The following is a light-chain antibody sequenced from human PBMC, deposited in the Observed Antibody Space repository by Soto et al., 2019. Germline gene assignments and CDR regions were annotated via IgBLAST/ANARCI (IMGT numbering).Light chain of an antibody. CDR1: QSVSSN. Sequence: EIVMTQSPATLPVSPGERATLSCRASQSVSSNLAWYQQKPGQAPRLLIYQTSARATGIPGRFSGSGSGTDFTLTISNLQSEDFALYYCQHYSGWPPVFGQGTKVDIK. CDR2: QTS. V-gene: IGKV3-15*01. CDR3: QHYSGWPPV. J-gene: IGKJ2*01.